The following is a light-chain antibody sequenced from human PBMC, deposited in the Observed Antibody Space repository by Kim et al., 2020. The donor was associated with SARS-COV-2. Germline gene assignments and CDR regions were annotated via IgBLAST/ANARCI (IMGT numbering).Light chain of an antibody. V-gene: IGLV2-14*01. Sequence: QSVLTQPASVSGSPGQSITISCTGTSSDVGRYNYVAWFQQHPGKAPKVIIYDVTKRSSGVSSLFSASKSGNTASLTISGLQAEDEADYYCSSYTSSDSWVFGAGTKVTVL. J-gene: IGLJ3*02. CDR2: DVT. CDR3: SSYTSSDSWV. CDR1: SSDVGRYNY.